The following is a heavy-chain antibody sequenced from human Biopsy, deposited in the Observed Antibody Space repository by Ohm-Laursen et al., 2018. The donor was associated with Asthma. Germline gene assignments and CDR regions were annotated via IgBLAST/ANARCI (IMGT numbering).Heavy chain of an antibody. Sequence: SLRLSCAASGFAVSRDYMFWVRQAPGKGLEWVAVVSYDGGVAHYADSMKGRFTISRDNAKSTLYLQMNRLRAEDTAVYYCSREEPTSGWYQGSILRWGQGTLVTVSS. D-gene: IGHD6-19*01. CDR3: SREEPTSGWYQGSILR. J-gene: IGHJ4*02. CDR1: GFAVSRDY. V-gene: IGHV3-30-3*01. CDR2: VSYDGGVA.